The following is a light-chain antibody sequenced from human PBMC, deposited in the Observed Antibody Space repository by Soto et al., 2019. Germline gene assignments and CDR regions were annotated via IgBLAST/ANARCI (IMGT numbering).Light chain of an antibody. J-gene: IGKJ1*01. CDR2: GAS. V-gene: IGKV3-20*01. Sequence: EIVLTQSPGPLSLSPGDRATRSCRASQTVNSNFLSWYQQEPGQAPRLLVYGASSRATGIPDRFSGSGSGTDFTLTISRLEPEDFAVYYCLKYGSSVWTFGQGTKVDIK. CDR3: LKYGSSVWT. CDR1: QTVNSNF.